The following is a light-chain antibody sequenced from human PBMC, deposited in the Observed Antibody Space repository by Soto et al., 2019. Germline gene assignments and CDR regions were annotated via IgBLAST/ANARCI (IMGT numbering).Light chain of an antibody. J-gene: IGKJ3*01. Sequence: EIVLTQSPGTLSWSLGERATLSCRASQSVSQHLAWYQQKPGQAPRLLIYAASSRASGIPDRFSGSGSGTDFTPAINGLEPEDLAVYYCQQYATSERLTFGPGTNVDI. V-gene: IGKV3-20*01. CDR3: QQYATSERLT. CDR2: AAS. CDR1: QSVSQH.